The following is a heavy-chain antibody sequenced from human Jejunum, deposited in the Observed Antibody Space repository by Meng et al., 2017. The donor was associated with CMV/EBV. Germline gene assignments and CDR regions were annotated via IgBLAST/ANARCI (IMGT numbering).Heavy chain of an antibody. J-gene: IGHJ4*02. CDR3: ARAGDFDWLLLVY. D-gene: IGHD3-9*01. CDR2: ISYDGNNQ. Sequence: CATAGFAFVTDAMHEVRQAPGEGLEWVGLISYDGNNQVYADSMKGRFTISRDNSKKTLYLQMNSLRADDTAVYYCARAGDFDWLLLVYWGQGTLVTVSS. V-gene: IGHV3-30*04. CDR1: GFAFVTDA.